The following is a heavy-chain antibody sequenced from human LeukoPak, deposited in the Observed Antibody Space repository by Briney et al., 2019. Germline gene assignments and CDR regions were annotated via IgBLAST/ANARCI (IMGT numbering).Heavy chain of an antibody. J-gene: IGHJ4*02. CDR3: ARVKFYYASGSPFDY. CDR2: ISHGGST. V-gene: IGHV4-34*01. Sequence: SETLSLTCAASGGSFSGYYGTWIRQPPGKGLEWIGQISHGGSTNYNPSLKSRVTISVDTSKNQFSLNLSSVTAADTAVYYSARVKFYYASGSPFDYWGQGTLVTVSS. D-gene: IGHD3-10*01. CDR1: GGSFSGYY.